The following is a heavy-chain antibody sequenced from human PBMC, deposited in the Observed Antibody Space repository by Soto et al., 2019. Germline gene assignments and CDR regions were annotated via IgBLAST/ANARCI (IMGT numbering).Heavy chain of an antibody. CDR2: IYSSGST. CDR1: GGSISSNY. V-gene: IGHV4-4*07. Sequence: QVQLQESGPGLVKPSETLSLTCTVSGGSISSNYWSWIRQPAGKRLEWIGRIYSSGSTEYSPSLKSRVTMSVDTSKNQFSLKLSSVTAADTAVYYCARNWDDDGGILAFDSWGQGTLVTVSS. J-gene: IGHJ4*02. CDR3: ARNWDDDGGILAFDS. D-gene: IGHD1-1*01.